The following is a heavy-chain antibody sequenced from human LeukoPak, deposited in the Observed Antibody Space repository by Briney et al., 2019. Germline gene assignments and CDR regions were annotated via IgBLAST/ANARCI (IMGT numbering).Heavy chain of an antibody. CDR1: GSSVSTGGVG. D-gene: IGHD3-10*01. V-gene: IGHV2-5*01. J-gene: IGHJ5*02. Sequence: SGPTPVKPTQTLTLTCTFSGSSVSTGGVGGGWIREPPGKALEWLALIYWNDDKRYSPSLKSRLTIPKDTSKNQVVLTMTNMDPVDTATYYCAHTGLYGSGSYRVDPWGQGTLVTVSS. CDR2: IYWNDDK. CDR3: AHTGLYGSGSYRVDP.